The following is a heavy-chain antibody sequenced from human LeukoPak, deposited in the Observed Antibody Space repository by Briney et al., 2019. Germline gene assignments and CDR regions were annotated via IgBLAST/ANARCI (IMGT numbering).Heavy chain of an antibody. Sequence: AGGSLRLSCAASEFTFSSYGMHWVRQAPGKGLEWVAFIRHVGSNKYYADSVKGRFTISRDNSKNTLYLQMSSLRAEDTAVYYCAKDRSPYIVVVPAARGLTSDYWGQGTLVTVSS. CDR2: IRHVGSNK. V-gene: IGHV3-30*02. CDR3: AKDRSPYIVVVPAARGLTSDY. D-gene: IGHD2-2*01. CDR1: EFTFSSYG. J-gene: IGHJ4*02.